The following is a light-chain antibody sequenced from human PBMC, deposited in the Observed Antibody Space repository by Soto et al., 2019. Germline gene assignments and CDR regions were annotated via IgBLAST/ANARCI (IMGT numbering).Light chain of an antibody. CDR1: QSIRNL. J-gene: IGKJ5*01. Sequence: DIQMTQSPSTLSASVGDRVTITCRASQSIRNLLAWYQQKPGRAPTLLIYKASTLESGVPSRFSGSGSGTEFSLTISSLQPDDVATYYCQQYTSYPLTFGQGTRLEIK. CDR2: KAS. CDR3: QQYTSYPLT. V-gene: IGKV1-5*03.